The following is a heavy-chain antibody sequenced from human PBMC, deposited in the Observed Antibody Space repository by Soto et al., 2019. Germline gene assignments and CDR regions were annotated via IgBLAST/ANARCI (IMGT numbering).Heavy chain of an antibody. CDR2: MNPNSGNT. D-gene: IGHD6-13*01. CDR1: GYTFTSYD. Sequence: ASVKVSCKASGYTFTSYDTNWVRQATGQGLEWMGWMNPNSGNTGYAQKFQGRVTMTRNTSISTAYMELSSLRSEDTAVYYCARWGIAAADDAFDIWGQGTMVTVSS. J-gene: IGHJ3*02. V-gene: IGHV1-8*01. CDR3: ARWGIAAADDAFDI.